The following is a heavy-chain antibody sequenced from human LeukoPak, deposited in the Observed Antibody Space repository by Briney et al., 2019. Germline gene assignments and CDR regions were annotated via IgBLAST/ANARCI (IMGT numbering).Heavy chain of an antibody. D-gene: IGHD1-26*01. CDR3: ARTSGSYYVFDY. J-gene: IGHJ4*02. Sequence: SVKVSCKASGGTFSSYAISWVRQASGQGLEWMGGIIPIFGTANYAQKFQGRVTITADESTSTAYMELSSLRSEDTAVYYCARTSGSYYVFDYWGQGTLVTVSS. CDR1: GGTFSSYA. V-gene: IGHV1-69*13. CDR2: IIPIFGTA.